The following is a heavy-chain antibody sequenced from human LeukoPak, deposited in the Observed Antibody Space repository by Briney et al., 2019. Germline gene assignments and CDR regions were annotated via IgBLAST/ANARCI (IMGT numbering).Heavy chain of an antibody. D-gene: IGHD4-17*01. V-gene: IGHV4-34*01. Sequence: PSETLSLTCAVYGGSFSGYYWSWIRQPPGKGLEWIGEINHSGSTNYNPSLKSRVTISVDTSKNQFSLKLSSVTAADTAVYYCASTSREVYGDYVWGQGTLVTVSS. CDR3: ASTSREVYGDYV. J-gene: IGHJ4*02. CDR1: GGSFSGYY. CDR2: INHSGST.